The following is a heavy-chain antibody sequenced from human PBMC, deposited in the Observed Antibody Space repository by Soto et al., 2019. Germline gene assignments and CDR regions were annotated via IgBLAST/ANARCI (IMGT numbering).Heavy chain of an antibody. CDR2: IYYSGST. CDR3: GRAHRDLQQLVHYYYSMDV. CDR1: GGSMISYY. Sequence: PSETLSLTCTVSGGSMISYYWSWIRQPPGKGLEWIGYIYYSGSTNYNPSLKSRVTISVDTSKNQFSLKMSSVTAADTAVYYCGRAHRDLQQLVHYYYSMDVWGQGTTVTVSS. V-gene: IGHV4-59*01. D-gene: IGHD6-13*01. J-gene: IGHJ6*02.